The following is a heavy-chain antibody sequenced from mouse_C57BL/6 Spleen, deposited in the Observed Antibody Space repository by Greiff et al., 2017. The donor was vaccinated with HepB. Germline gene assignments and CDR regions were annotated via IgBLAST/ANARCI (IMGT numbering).Heavy chain of an antibody. CDR3: ARETGDGYYDY. V-gene: IGHV1-64*01. CDR2: IHPNSGST. Sequence: QVQLQQPGAELVKPGASVKLSCKASGYTFTSYWMHWVKQRPGQGLEWIGMIHPNSGSTNYNEKFKSKATLTVDKSSSTAYRQLSSLTSEDSAVYYCARETGDGYYDYWGQGTTLTVSS. CDR1: GYTFTSYW. D-gene: IGHD2-3*01. J-gene: IGHJ2*01.